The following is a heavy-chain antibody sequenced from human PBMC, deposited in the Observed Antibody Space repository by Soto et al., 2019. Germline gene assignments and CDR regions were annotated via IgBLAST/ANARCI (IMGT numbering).Heavy chain of an antibody. Sequence: EVQLVESGGGLVQPGGSLRLSCAASGFSLSSYWISWVRQAPGKGLEWVANMNQDGSESDYVGSVKGRFTFTRDNAKNLLYLQMNSLRAEDTAVYYCARLSTSAGRRDLACWGQGTLVTVSS. CDR2: MNQDGSES. J-gene: IGHJ4*02. CDR1: GFSLSSYW. CDR3: ARLSTSAGRRDLAC. V-gene: IGHV3-7*01.